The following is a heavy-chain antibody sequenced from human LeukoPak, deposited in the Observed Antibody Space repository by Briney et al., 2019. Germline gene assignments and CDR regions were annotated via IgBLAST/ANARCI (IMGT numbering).Heavy chain of an antibody. V-gene: IGHV3-33*01. CDR3: ARGRGADYGGNSGYFDY. J-gene: IGHJ4*02. D-gene: IGHD4-23*01. CDR1: GLASNNYA. CDR2: IWTDGSNK. Sequence: GGPLDPSCAAPGLASNNYAMHWVRQAPGKGLKWVAVIWTDGSNKYYADSVKGRFTISRDNPKNTLYVQMNSLRAEDTAVYYCARGRGADYGGNSGYFDYWGQGTLVTVSS.